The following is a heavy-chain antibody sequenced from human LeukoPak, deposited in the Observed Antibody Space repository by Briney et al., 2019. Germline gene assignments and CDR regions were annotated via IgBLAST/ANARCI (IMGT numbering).Heavy chain of an antibody. CDR3: ARGRIAAAGRSSNWFDP. Sequence: SETLSLTCTVSGGSMNTYYWTWIRQPPGKGLEWIGHIHYSGSTDYNPSLKSRVTISVDTSKNQFSLKLSPVTAADTAVYYCARGRIAAAGRSSNWFDPWGQGTLVTVSS. V-gene: IGHV4-59*12. D-gene: IGHD6-13*01. CDR2: IHYSGST. J-gene: IGHJ5*02. CDR1: GGSMNTYY.